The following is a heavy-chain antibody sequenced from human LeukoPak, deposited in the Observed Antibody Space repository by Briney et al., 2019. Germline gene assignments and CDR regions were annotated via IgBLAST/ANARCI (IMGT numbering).Heavy chain of an antibody. Sequence: EASVKVSCKASGYTFTGYYMHWVRQAPGKGLEWMGGFDPEDGETIYAQKFQGRVTMTEDTSTDTAYMELSSLRSEDTAVYYCATSRVYDYVFRLDYFDYWGQGTLVTVSS. CDR1: GYTFTGYY. J-gene: IGHJ4*02. CDR2: FDPEDGET. V-gene: IGHV1-24*01. CDR3: ATSRVYDYVFRLDYFDY. D-gene: IGHD3-16*01.